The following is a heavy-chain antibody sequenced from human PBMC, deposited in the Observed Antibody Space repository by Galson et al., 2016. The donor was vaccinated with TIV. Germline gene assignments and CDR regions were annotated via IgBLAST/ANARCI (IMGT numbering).Heavy chain of an antibody. CDR1: GYSIKSGYY. D-gene: IGHD4-17*01. CDR3: MREGSTVTRHHYFGMDV. Sequence: ETLSLTCDVSGYSIKSGYYWGWIRQPPGKGLQWIGSIYESGTTYSNPSLKSRLTLSVDTSKNQFSLKLNSVTASDTAVYYCMREGSTVTRHHYFGMDVWGQGTSVTVSS. CDR2: IYESGTT. V-gene: IGHV4-38-2*02. J-gene: IGHJ6*02.